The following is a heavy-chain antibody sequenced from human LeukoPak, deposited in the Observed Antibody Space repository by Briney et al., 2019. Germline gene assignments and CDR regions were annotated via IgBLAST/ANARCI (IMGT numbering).Heavy chain of an antibody. V-gene: IGHV1-24*01. D-gene: IGHD6-19*01. CDR3: ATRGVAGTPYYYGMDV. J-gene: IGHJ6*02. Sequence: GASVKVSCKASGYTLTELSMHWVRQAPGKGLEWMGGFDPEDGETIYAQKFQGRVTMTEDTSTDTAYMELSSLRSEDTAVYYCATRGVAGTPYYYGMDVWGQGTTVTVSS. CDR1: GYTLTELS. CDR2: FDPEDGET.